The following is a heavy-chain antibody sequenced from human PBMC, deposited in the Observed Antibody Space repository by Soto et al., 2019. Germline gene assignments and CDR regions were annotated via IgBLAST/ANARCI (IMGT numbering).Heavy chain of an antibody. CDR2: MNPNSGNT. Sequence: GASVKVSCKSSGYTFTSYEINWVRQATGQGLEWMGWMNPNSGNTGYAQKFQGRVTMTRNTSISTAYMELSSLRSEDTAVYYCARGGFDCSGGSCYLHHYYYGMDFWGQVPTGTFS. CDR3: ARGGFDCSGGSCYLHHYYYGMDF. J-gene: IGHJ6*02. CDR1: GYTFTSYE. D-gene: IGHD2-15*01. V-gene: IGHV1-8*01.